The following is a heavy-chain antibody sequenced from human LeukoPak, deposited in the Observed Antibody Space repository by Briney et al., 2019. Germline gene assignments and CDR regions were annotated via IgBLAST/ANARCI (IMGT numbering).Heavy chain of an antibody. J-gene: IGHJ6*02. D-gene: IGHD2-8*01. CDR1: GFTFDDYT. CDR3: AKDLGVGRPLGYYYGTDV. Sequence: GGSLRLSCAASGFTFDDYTMHWVRQAPGKGLEWVSLISWDGGSTYYADSVKGRFTISRDNSKNSLYLQMNSLRTEDTALYYCAKDLGVGRPLGYYYGTDVWGQGTTVTVSS. V-gene: IGHV3-43*01. CDR2: ISWDGGST.